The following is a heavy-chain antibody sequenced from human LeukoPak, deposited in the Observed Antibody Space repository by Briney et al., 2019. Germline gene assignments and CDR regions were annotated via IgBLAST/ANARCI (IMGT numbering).Heavy chain of an antibody. D-gene: IGHD6-6*01. J-gene: IGHJ4*02. CDR2: IRYDGSNK. V-gene: IGHV3-30*02. Sequence: PGGSLRLSCAASGFTFSSYGTHCVRQAPDKRLECVAFIRYDGSNKYYADSVKGRFTISRDNSKNTLYLQMNSLRAEDTAVYYCAKEKGMAARFSFDYWGQGTRVTVSS. CDR3: AKEKGMAARFSFDY. CDR1: GFTFSSYG.